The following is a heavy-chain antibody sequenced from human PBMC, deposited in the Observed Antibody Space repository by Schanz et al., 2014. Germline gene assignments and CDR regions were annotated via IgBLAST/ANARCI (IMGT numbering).Heavy chain of an antibody. D-gene: IGHD6-6*01. CDR1: GFTFSDYY. Sequence: QVQLVESGGGLVKPGGSLRLSCAASGFTFSDYYMNWIRQAPGKGLEWVSYISNSGYTIYYADSVKGRFTISRDNAKNYVYLQMNSLRAEATAVYYCARAPPPYSSSPYYWYYGMDVWGQGTTVTVSS. CDR2: ISNSGYTI. V-gene: IGHV3-11*01. J-gene: IGHJ6*02. CDR3: ARAPPPYSSSPYYWYYGMDV.